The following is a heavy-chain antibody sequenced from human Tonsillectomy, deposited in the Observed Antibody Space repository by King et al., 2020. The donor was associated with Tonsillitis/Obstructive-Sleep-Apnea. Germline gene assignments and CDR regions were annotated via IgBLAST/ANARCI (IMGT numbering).Heavy chain of an antibody. D-gene: IGHD2-21*01. V-gene: IGHV5-51*01. CDR1: GYTFTNYW. CDR2: VYPGDSET. J-gene: IGHJ3*02. CDR3: ASPSGGDIFDI. Sequence: QLVQSGAEMKKPGESLKISCQGSGYTFTNYWIGWVRQMPGKGLEWMGMVYPGDSETRYSPSFQGQVTFSADKSLTTAYLEWSSLKASDTAMYYCASPSGGDIFDICGQGTMVTVSS.